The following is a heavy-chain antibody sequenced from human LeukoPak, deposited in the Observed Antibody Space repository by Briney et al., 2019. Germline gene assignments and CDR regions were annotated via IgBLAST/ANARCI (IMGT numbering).Heavy chain of an antibody. D-gene: IGHD2-2*02. CDR1: GFTFSSYA. CDR2: FSGSDGTT. CDR3: AKADYDVVVPAAIDY. Sequence: PGGSLRLSCAASGFTFSSYAMNWVRQAPGKGLEWVSVFSGSDGTTYYADSVKGRFTISRDNSKNTLYLQMNSLRAEDTAVYYCAKADYDVVVPAAIDYWGQGTLVTVSS. V-gene: IGHV3-23*01. J-gene: IGHJ4*02.